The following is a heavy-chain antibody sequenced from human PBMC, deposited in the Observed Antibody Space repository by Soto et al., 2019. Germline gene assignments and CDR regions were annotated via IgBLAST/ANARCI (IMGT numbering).Heavy chain of an antibody. V-gene: IGHV1-46*03. J-gene: IGHJ6*03. D-gene: IGHD6-19*01. Sequence: ASVPVYCKASGYTFTSYYMHWVRPAPRQGIEWMGIINPSGGSTSYAQKFQGRGTMTRDTSTSTVYMELSSLRSEDTAVYYCARGSTAGTFNYYYYYYMDVWGKGTTVTVSS. CDR1: GYTFTSYY. CDR3: ARGSTAGTFNYYYYYYMDV. CDR2: INPSGGST.